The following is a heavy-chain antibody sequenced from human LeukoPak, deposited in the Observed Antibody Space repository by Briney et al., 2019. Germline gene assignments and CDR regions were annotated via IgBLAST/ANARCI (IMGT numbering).Heavy chain of an antibody. CDR2: ISWNSGSI. CDR1: GFTFDDYA. V-gene: IGHV3-9*01. J-gene: IGHJ4*02. D-gene: IGHD6-6*01. Sequence: GGSLRLSCAASGFTFDDYAMHWVRQAPGKGLEWVSGISWNSGSIGYADSVKGRFTISRDNAKNSLYLQMNSLRAEDTALYYCAKDSSSSSSGYFDYWGQGTLVTVSS. CDR3: AKDSSSSSSGYFDY.